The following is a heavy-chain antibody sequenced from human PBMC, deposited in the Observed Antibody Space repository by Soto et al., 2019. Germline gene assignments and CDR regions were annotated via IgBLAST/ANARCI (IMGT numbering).Heavy chain of an antibody. D-gene: IGHD3-3*01. CDR1: GYTFTSYG. J-gene: IGHJ5*02. CDR3: ARHHYDFWSGYYGWFDP. CDR2: ISAYNGNT. Sequence: ASVKVSCKASGYTFTSYGISWVRQAPGQGLEWMGWISAYNGNTNYAQKLQGRVTMTTDTSTSTAYMELRSLRSDDTAVYYCARHHYDFWSGYYGWFDPWGQGTLVTVSS. V-gene: IGHV1-18*04.